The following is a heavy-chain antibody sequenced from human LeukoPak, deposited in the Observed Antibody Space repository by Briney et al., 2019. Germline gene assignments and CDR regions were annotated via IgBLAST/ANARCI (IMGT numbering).Heavy chain of an antibody. J-gene: IGHJ4*02. CDR3: ARRRGWKQKMVYFDY. Sequence: KASDTLSLACTVSGGSITSYYWSWIRQHPGKGLEWIGYLFHSGTRTYNPSLKSRVTISADTTKNQIFLTPHSTTAAATAVYYCARRRGWKQKMVYFDYWGQGTLATVSS. D-gene: IGHD6-13*01. CDR1: GGSITSYY. CDR2: LFHSGTR. V-gene: IGHV4-59*08.